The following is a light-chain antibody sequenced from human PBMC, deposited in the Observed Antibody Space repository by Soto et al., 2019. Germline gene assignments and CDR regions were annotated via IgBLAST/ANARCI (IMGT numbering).Light chain of an antibody. Sequence: EIVLTQSPGTLSLSPGERATLSCRASQSVSNTYLAWYQQKPGQAPRLLIYGASSRATGIPDRFSGSGSGTDFNLTISRLEPEDFAVYYCQQYGSSPPYTFGQGTKLEIK. CDR1: QSVSNTY. V-gene: IGKV3-20*01. J-gene: IGKJ2*01. CDR3: QQYGSSPPYT. CDR2: GAS.